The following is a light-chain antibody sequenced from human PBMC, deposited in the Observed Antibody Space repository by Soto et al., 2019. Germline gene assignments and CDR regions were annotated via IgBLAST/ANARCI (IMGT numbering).Light chain of an antibody. CDR2: YDS. V-gene: IGLV3-21*04. J-gene: IGLJ1*01. CDR3: QVWHISGHHLYV. CDR1: NLGSKS. Sequence: SYELTQSPSVSVAPGQTARITCGGNNLGSKSVHWYQQKPGQAPVLVIYYDSDRPSGIPERFSGSNSGNTATLTISRVEAGDEADYYCQVWHISGHHLYVFGTGTKVTVL.